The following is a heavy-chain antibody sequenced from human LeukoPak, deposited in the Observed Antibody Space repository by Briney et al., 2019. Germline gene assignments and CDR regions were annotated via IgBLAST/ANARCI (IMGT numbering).Heavy chain of an antibody. CDR1: GGSFSDYY. J-gene: IGHJ3*02. Sequence: SETLSLTCAVYGGSFSDYYWSWIRQPPGKGLEWIGEINHSGSTNYNPSLKSRVTISVDKSKNQFSLKLSSVTAADTAVYYCARGMDLTAVAGTVAFGIWGQGTMVTVSS. CDR3: ARGMDLTAVAGTVAFGI. D-gene: IGHD6-19*01. V-gene: IGHV4-34*01. CDR2: INHSGST.